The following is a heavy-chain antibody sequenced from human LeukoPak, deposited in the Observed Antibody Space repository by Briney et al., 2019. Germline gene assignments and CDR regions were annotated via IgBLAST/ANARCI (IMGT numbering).Heavy chain of an antibody. CDR3: ARDVVPYYYYYMDV. D-gene: IGHD2-21*01. Sequence: GGSLRLSCAASGFTFSSYTMHWVRQAPGKGLEWVAVISYGGSNKYYADSVTGRFTISRENSKNTLYLQMISLRTEDTAVYYCARDVVPYYYYYMDVWGKGTTVTVSS. J-gene: IGHJ6*03. CDR1: GFTFSSYT. CDR2: ISYGGSNK. V-gene: IGHV3-30*04.